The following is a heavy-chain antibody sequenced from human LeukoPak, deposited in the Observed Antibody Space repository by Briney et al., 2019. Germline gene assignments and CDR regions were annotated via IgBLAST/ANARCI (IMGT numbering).Heavy chain of an antibody. J-gene: IGHJ5*02. Sequence: SETLSLTCTVSGGSISSGSYYWSWIRQPAGKELEWIGRFYTSGNTNYNPSLKSRVTISVDTSKNQFSLKLSSVTAADTAVYYCARDHGGWYFSWFDPWGQGTLVTVSS. CDR3: ARDHGGWYFSWFDP. CDR1: GGSISSGSYY. D-gene: IGHD6-19*01. V-gene: IGHV4-61*02. CDR2: FYTSGNT.